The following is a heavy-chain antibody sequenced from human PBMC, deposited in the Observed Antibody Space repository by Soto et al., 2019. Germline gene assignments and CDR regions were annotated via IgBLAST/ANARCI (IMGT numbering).Heavy chain of an antibody. CDR1: CGSISGYY. J-gene: IGHJ6*02. Sequence: LVTLSLTCTVACGSISGYYWSWIRQHPGKGLEWIGYIYYSGSTNYNPSLKSRVTISVDASKNQFSLKLSSVTAADTAVYYCARDRGIAAAGSLSPTFYYYSGMDVWGQGTTVTVSS. CDR2: IYYSGST. CDR3: ARDRGIAAAGSLSPTFYYYSGMDV. D-gene: IGHD6-13*01. V-gene: IGHV4-59*01.